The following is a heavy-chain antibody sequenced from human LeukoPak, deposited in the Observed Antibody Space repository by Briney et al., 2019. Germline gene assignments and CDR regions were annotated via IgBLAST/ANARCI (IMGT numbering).Heavy chain of an antibody. Sequence: PGWSLRLSCAASLFTFSRYALSWLRPAPGKGRDGVSAISGSGCSTYYADSLKGRFTISRDNSKNTLYLQMNSLRAEDTAVYYCAKDRWIQLCLEGMFDYWGQGTLVTVSS. J-gene: IGHJ4*02. V-gene: IGHV3-23*01. CDR3: AKDRWIQLCLEGMFDY. CDR2: ISGSGCST. CDR1: LFTFSRYA. D-gene: IGHD5-18*01.